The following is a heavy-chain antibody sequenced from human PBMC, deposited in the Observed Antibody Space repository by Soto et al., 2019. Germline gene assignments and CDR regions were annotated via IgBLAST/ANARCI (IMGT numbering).Heavy chain of an antibody. V-gene: IGHV4-59*01. CDR3: ARVTNWFDP. J-gene: IGHJ5*02. Sequence: SETLSLTCTVSGGSISSYYWSWIRQPPGKGLEWIGYIYYSGSTNYNPSLKSRVTISVDTSKNQFSLKLSSVTTADTAVYYCARVTNWFDPWGQGTLVTVSS. CDR1: GGSISSYY. CDR2: IYYSGST.